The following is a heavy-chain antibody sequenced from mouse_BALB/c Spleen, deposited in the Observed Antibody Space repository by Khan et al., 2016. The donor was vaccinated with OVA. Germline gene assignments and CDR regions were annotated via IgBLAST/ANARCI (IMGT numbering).Heavy chain of an antibody. J-gene: IGHJ4*01. V-gene: IGHV2-2*02. CDR2: IWSGGST. Sequence: VQLQESGPGLVQPSQSLSITCTVSGFSLTSYGVHWVRQSPGKGLEWLAVIWSGGSTDYNAAFISILSIITDNSKSQVFFKMNSLRANDTAIYYGAGELEPNYYAMDYWGQGTSVTVSS. CDR1: GFSLTSYG. D-gene: IGHD6-1*01. CDR3: AGELEPNYYAMDY.